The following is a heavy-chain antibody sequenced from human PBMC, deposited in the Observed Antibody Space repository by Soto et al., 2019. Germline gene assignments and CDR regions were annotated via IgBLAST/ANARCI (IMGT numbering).Heavy chain of an antibody. Sequence: QLQLQESGPGLVKPSETLSLTCTVSGGSISSSSYYWGWIRQPPGKGLEWIGSIYYSGSTYYNPSLKSRVTISVDTSKNQFSLKLSSVTAADTAVYYCARAIAAAAPFDYGGQSTLVTVSS. CDR3: ARAIAAAAPFDY. D-gene: IGHD6-13*01. CDR1: GGSISSSSYY. V-gene: IGHV4-39*01. J-gene: IGHJ4*02. CDR2: IYYSGST.